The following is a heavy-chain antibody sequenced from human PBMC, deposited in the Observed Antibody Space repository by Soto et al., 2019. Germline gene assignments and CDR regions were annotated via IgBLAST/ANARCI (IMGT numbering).Heavy chain of an antibody. J-gene: IGHJ4*02. CDR2: ISGDASST. V-gene: IGHV3-74*01. Sequence: EVKVVESGGGLVQPGGSLRLSCAASGFTFSDNWMHWVRQPPGKGPVWVSRISGDASSTSYADSVKGRFTISRDSAKNTVYLQMDSLRGEDTAVYYFTRGGTRTTYWGLFDSWGQGTLVTVSS. CDR3: TRGGTRTTYWGLFDS. D-gene: IGHD7-27*01. CDR1: GFTFSDNW.